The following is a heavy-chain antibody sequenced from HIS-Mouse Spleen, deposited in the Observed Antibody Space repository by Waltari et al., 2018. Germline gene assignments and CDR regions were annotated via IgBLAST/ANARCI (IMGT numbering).Heavy chain of an antibody. J-gene: IGHJ4*02. V-gene: IGHV1-8*01. CDR3: ARGHDYSNYFDY. Sequence: QVQLVQSGAEVKKPGASVQVSCRASGYPFTSSDINWVRQATGQGLEWMGWMNPNSGNTGYAQKFQGRVTMTRNTSISTAYMELSSLRSEDTAVYYCARGHDYSNYFDYWGQGTLVTVSS. CDR1: GYPFTSSD. CDR2: MNPNSGNT. D-gene: IGHD4-4*01.